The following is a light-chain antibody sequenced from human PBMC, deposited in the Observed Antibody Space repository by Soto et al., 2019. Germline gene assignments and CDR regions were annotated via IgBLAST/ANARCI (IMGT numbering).Light chain of an antibody. CDR1: QTISSW. J-gene: IGKJ1*01. CDR3: QQYNSYLEA. CDR2: KAS. V-gene: IGKV1-5*03. Sequence: DIQMTQSPSTLSGSVGDRVTITCRASQTISSWLAWYQQKPGKAPKLLIYKASTLKSGVPSRFSVSGAGKEFARRISSLQPDDFATYYCQQYNSYLEAVGQGTKVDIK.